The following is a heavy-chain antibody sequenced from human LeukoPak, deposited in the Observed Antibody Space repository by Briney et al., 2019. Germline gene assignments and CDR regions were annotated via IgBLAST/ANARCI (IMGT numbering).Heavy chain of an antibody. CDR1: GYTFTSYD. Sequence: ASVKVSCKASGYTFTSYDINWVRQATGQGLEWMGWMNPNSGNTGYAQKFQGRVTMTRNTSISTAYMELSSLRSEDTAVYYCARGFHPPIYLVVTAIPHDAFDIWGQGTMVTVSS. D-gene: IGHD2-21*02. CDR3: ARGFHPPIYLVVTAIPHDAFDI. J-gene: IGHJ3*02. CDR2: MNPNSGNT. V-gene: IGHV1-8*01.